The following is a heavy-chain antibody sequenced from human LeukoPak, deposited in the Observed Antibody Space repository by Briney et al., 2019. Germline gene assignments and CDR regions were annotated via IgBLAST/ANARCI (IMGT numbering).Heavy chain of an antibody. J-gene: IGHJ6*02. CDR2: IYTSGST. CDR3: AREMVRGVIGGMDV. CDR1: GGSMGNYY. Sequence: SETLSLTCTVSGGSMGNYYWSWIRQPAGKGLEWIGRIYTSGSTNYNPSLKSRVTISGDTSKNQFSLKLSSVTAADTAVYYCAREMVRGVIGGMDVWGQGTTVTVSS. V-gene: IGHV4-4*07. D-gene: IGHD3-10*01.